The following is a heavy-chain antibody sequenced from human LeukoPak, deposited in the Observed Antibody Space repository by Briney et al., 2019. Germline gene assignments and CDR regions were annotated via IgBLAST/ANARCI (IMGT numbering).Heavy chain of an antibody. CDR1: GFTFSSYG. J-gene: IGHJ3*02. CDR3: ARDWGGYCSGGSCYSGGFDI. D-gene: IGHD2-15*01. V-gene: IGHV3-33*01. Sequence: GGSLRLSCAVSGFTFSSYGIHWVRQAPGKGLEWVAVIWYDGSNEYYADSVKGRFTISRDISKNTLYLQMNSLRAEDTAVYYCARDWGGYCSGGSCYSGGFDIWGQGTMVTVSS. CDR2: IWYDGSNE.